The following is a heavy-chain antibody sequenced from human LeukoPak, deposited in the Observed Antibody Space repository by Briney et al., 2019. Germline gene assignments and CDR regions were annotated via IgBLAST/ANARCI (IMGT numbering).Heavy chain of an antibody. J-gene: IGHJ5*02. CDR1: GFTFSSYS. CDR3: ARDESGPAGGFDP. Sequence: GGSLRLSCAASGFTFSSYSMNWVRQAPGKGLEWVSSISSSSSYIYYADSVKGRFTISRDNAKNSLYLQMNSLRAEDTAVYYCARDESGPAGGFDPWGQGTLVSVSS. CDR2: ISSSSSYI. D-gene: IGHD3-10*01. V-gene: IGHV3-21*01.